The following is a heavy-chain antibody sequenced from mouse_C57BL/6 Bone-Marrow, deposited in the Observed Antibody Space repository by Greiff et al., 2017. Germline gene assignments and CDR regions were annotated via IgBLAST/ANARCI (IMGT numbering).Heavy chain of an antibody. CDR2: IYPRSGNT. V-gene: IGHV1-81*01. Sequence: VQLQESGAELARPGASVKLSCKASGYTFTSYGISWVKQRTGQGLEWIGEIYPRSGNTYYNEKFKGKATLTADKPSSTAYMELRSLTSEDCAVYVCARRYSYYDYDWLAYWGQGTLVTVSA. CDR3: ARRYSYYDYDWLAY. D-gene: IGHD2-4*01. CDR1: GYTFTSYG. J-gene: IGHJ3*01.